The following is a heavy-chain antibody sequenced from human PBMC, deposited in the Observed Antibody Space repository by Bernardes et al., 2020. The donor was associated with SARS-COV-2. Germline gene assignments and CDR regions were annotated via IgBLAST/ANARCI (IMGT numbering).Heavy chain of an antibody. CDR2: ISSSSSYI. CDR1: GFTFSSYS. V-gene: IGHV3-21*01. Sequence: GSLRLSCAASGFTFSSYSMNWVRQAPGKGLEWVSSISSSSSYIYYADSVKGRFTISRDNAKNSLYLQMNSLRAEDTAVYYCARGGTTVTTPFDYWGQGTLVTVSS. J-gene: IGHJ4*02. CDR3: ARGGTTVTTPFDY. D-gene: IGHD4-17*01.